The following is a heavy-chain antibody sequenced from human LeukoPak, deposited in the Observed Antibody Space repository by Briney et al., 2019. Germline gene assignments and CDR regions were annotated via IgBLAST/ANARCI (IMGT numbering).Heavy chain of an antibody. CDR2: IYYSGGST. CDR1: GGSMSGFF. Sequence: PSETLSLTCTVSGGSMSGFFWTWIRQPPGRELEWIGSIYYSGGSTKYNPSLKSRVTISVDTSKSQFSLNLNSATAADTAVYYCARTSRHFYGSGTNLTPWPAGMDVWGRGTTVTVSS. CDR3: ARTSRHFYGSGTNLTPWPAGMDV. V-gene: IGHV4-59*01. D-gene: IGHD3-10*01. J-gene: IGHJ6*02.